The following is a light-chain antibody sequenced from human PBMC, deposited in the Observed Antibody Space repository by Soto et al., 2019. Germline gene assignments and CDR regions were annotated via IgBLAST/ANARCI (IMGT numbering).Light chain of an antibody. CDR3: QHYRTS. Sequence: EIVLTQSPGTLSLATGERATLSCRASQSVSSSYLAWYQQKPGQAPRQLIYGASSRATGIPDRFSGSGSGTDFTLTITRLEPEDLAVYYCQHYRTSFGGGTRVEIK. CDR1: QSVSSSY. J-gene: IGKJ4*01. CDR2: GAS. V-gene: IGKV3-20*01.